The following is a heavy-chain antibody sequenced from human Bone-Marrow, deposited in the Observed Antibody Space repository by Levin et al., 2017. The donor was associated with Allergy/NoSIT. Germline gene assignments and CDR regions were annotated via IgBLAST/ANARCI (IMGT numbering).Heavy chain of an antibody. CDR3: AKETDSTGYYGFDS. J-gene: IGHJ4*02. CDR2: INYLGST. Sequence: SETLSLTCTVSGGSTNSYFWNWIRQSPGKGLEWIGYINYLGSTNYNPSLQSRVSILRGTSTNQFSLMLSSVTAADTAVYFCAKETDSTGYYGFDSWGQGTLVTVSS. D-gene: IGHD3-22*01. V-gene: IGHV4-59*01. CDR1: GGSTNSYF.